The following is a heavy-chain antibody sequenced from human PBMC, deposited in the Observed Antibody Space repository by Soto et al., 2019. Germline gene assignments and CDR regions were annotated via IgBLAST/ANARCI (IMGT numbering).Heavy chain of an antibody. CDR3: ARRWGYDAFDI. V-gene: IGHV3-33*01. J-gene: IGHJ3*02. CDR2: IWYDGSNK. Sequence: QVQLVESGGGVVQPGRSLRLSCAASGFTFSSNGMHWVRQAPGKGLEWVAVIWYDGSNKYYADSVKGRFTISRDNSKNTLYLQMNSLRAEDTAVYYCARRWGYDAFDIWGQGTMVTVSS. CDR1: GFTFSSNG. D-gene: IGHD3-16*01.